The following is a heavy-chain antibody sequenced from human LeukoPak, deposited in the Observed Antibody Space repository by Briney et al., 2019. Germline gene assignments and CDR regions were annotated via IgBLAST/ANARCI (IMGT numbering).Heavy chain of an antibody. CDR2: IYYSGST. D-gene: IGHD5-18*01. J-gene: IGHJ6*03. CDR3: ARLGGYSYGYYYYYMDV. V-gene: IGHV4-59*01. Sequence: PSETLSLTCTVSGGSISSYYWSWIRQPPGKGLEWIGYIYYSGSTNYNPSLKSRVTISVDMSKNQFSLKLSSVTAADTAVYYCARLGGYSYGYYYYYMDVWGKGTTVTVSS. CDR1: GGSISSYY.